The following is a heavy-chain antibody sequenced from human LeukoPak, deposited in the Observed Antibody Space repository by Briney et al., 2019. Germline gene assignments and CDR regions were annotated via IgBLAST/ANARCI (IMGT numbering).Heavy chain of an antibody. CDR2: IYTSGST. D-gene: IGHD3-10*01. CDR3: ARAGPFGNWFDP. J-gene: IGHJ5*02. Sequence: SETLSLTCTVSGGSISSGSYYWSWIRQPAGKGLEWIGRIYTSGSTNYNPSLKSRVTISVDTSKNQFSLKLSSVTAADTAVYYCARAGPFGNWFDPWGQGTLVTVSS. CDR1: GGSISSGSYY. V-gene: IGHV4-61*02.